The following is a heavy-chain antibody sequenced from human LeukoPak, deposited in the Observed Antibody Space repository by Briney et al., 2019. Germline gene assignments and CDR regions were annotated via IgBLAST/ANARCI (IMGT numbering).Heavy chain of an antibody. J-gene: IGHJ5*02. CDR1: GYTFTSYY. V-gene: IGHV1-46*01. CDR3: ARDYCSGDCRETNWFDP. CDR2: INPSGGST. D-gene: IGHD2-21*02. Sequence: ASVKVSCKASGYTFTSYYIHWVRQAPGQGLEWMGVINPSGGSTSYSQKFQGRVTMTRDMSTSTVYMELSSLRSEDTAMYYCARDYCSGDCRETNWFDPWGQGTLVTVSS.